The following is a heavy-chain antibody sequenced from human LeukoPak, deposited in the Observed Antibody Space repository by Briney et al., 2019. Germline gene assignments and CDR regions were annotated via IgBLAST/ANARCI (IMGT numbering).Heavy chain of an antibody. CDR2: IYSGGGT. CDR3: ARGFRSVTTWGYFDY. J-gene: IGHJ4*02. Sequence: PGGSLRLSCAASGFTDSTNYMSWVRQAPGKGLEWVSLIYSGGGTYYADSVKGRFTISRDNSRNTLYLQMNSLRVEDTAVYYCARGFRSVTTWGYFDYWGQGALVTVSS. V-gene: IGHV3-66*01. CDR1: GFTDSTNY. D-gene: IGHD4-17*01.